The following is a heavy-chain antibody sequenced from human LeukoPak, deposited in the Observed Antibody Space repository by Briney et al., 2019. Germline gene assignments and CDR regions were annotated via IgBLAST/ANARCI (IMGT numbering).Heavy chain of an antibody. CDR1: GGSINTYY. CDR3: ARRGVKTTRFDY. Sequence: PSETLSLTCTVSGGSINTYYWSWIRRPPGKGLEWIGYLYNSVTTNYNPSLKSRVSISGDTSKNQFSLKLNSVTAADTAVYYCARRGVKTTRFDYWGQGILVTVSS. D-gene: IGHD1-1*01. V-gene: IGHV4-59*01. CDR2: LYNSVTT. J-gene: IGHJ4*02.